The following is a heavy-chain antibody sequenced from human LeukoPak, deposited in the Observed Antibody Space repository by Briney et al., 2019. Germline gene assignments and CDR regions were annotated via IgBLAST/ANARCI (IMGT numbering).Heavy chain of an antibody. CDR1: GGSFSGYY. Sequence: SETLSLTCAVYGGSFSGYYWSWIRQPPGKGLEWIGYIYYSGSTNYNPSLKSRVTISVDTSKNQFSLKLSSVTAADTAVYYCASWYSSSSFGYFDYWGQGTLVTVSS. V-gene: IGHV4-59*01. CDR2: IYYSGST. J-gene: IGHJ4*02. D-gene: IGHD6-6*01. CDR3: ASWYSSSSFGYFDY.